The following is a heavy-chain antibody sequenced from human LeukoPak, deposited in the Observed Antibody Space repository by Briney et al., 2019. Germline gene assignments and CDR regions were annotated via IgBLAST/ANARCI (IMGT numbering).Heavy chain of an antibody. V-gene: IGHV4-59*01. CDR3: AREGGHYYYDSSGRSGFDP. J-gene: IGHJ5*02. D-gene: IGHD3-22*01. Sequence: PSETLSLTCTVSGGSISSYYWSWIRQPPGKGLEWIGYIYYSGSTNYNPSLKSRVTISVDTSKNQFSLKLSSVTAADTAVYYCAREGGHYYYDSSGRSGFDPWGQGTLVTVSS. CDR2: IYYSGST. CDR1: GGSISSYY.